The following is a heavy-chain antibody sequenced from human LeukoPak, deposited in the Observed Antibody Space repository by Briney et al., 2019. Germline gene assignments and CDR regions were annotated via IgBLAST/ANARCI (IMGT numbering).Heavy chain of an antibody. D-gene: IGHD6-13*01. CDR2: ISYDGSNK. CDR1: GFTFSSYA. Sequence: GGSLRLSCAASGFTFSSYAMSWVRQAPGKGLEWVAVISYDGSNKYYADSVKGRFTISRDNSKNTLYLQMNSLRAEDTAVYYCAKSFRSIKQQLLIDYWGQGTLVTVSS. CDR3: AKSFRSIKQQLLIDY. J-gene: IGHJ4*02. V-gene: IGHV3-30-3*02.